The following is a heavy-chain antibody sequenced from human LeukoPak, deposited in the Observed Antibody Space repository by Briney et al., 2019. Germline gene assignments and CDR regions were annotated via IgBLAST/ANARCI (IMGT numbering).Heavy chain of an antibody. CDR2: INWNGGST. J-gene: IGHJ3*02. Sequence: GGSLRLSCAASGFTFDDYGMSWVRQAPGKGLEWVSGINWNGGSTGYADSVKGRFTISRDNAKNSLYLQMNSLRAEDTALYYCARGDDDTAMVRGAFDIWGQGTMVTVPS. D-gene: IGHD5-18*01. V-gene: IGHV3-20*04. CDR1: GFTFDDYG. CDR3: ARGDDDTAMVRGAFDI.